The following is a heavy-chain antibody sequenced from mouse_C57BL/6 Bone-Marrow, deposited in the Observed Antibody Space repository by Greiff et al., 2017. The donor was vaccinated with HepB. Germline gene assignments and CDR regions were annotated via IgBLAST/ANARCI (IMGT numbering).Heavy chain of an antibody. CDR2: IYPRDGST. CDR3: ALEYYYGSLYYAMDY. Sequence: QVQLKESDAELVKPGASVKISCKVSGYTFTDHTIHWMQQRPEQGLEWIGYIYPRDGSTNYNEKFKGKATLTADKSSSTAYMQLNSLTSEDSAVYFCALEYYYGSLYYAMDYWGQGTSVTVSS. D-gene: IGHD1-1*01. V-gene: IGHV1-78*01. CDR1: GYTFTDHT. J-gene: IGHJ4*01.